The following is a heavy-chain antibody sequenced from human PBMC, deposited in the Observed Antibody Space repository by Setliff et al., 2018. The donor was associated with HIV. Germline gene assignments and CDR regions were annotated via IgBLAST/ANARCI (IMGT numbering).Heavy chain of an antibody. CDR3: ARDPAFGAFDI. Sequence: GGSLRLSCAASGFTFSSSWMTWVRQAPGRGLEYVAGMNRDGREKLYADSVKGRFSISRDNAKNSLYLQMSSLRTEDTAVYYCARDPAFGAFDIWGQGTMVTVSS. D-gene: IGHD3-10*01. J-gene: IGHJ3*02. CDR2: MNRDGREK. CDR1: GFTFSSSW. V-gene: IGHV3-7*04.